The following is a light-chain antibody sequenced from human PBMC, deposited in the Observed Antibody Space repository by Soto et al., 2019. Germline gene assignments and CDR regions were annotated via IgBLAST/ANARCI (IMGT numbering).Light chain of an antibody. V-gene: IGLV2-11*01. Sequence: QSALTQPRSVSGSPGPSVTISCTGTSSDVGGYNYVSWYQQHPGKAPKLMIYNVNRRPSGVPDRFSGSKSGNTASLTISGLQAEDEADYYCCSYAVTDVVFGGGTKLTVL. CDR1: SSDVGGYNY. CDR2: NVN. J-gene: IGLJ2*01. CDR3: CSYAVTDVV.